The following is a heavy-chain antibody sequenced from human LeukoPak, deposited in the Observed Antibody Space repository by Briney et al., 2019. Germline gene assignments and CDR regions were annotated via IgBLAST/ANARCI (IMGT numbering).Heavy chain of an antibody. CDR1: GFTFVDYG. CDR3: ARDRLGPSFSVSHFDL. CDR2: INYNGAIT. D-gene: IGHD3-3*02. V-gene: IGHV3-20*04. J-gene: IGHJ4*02. Sequence: GGSLRLSCATSGFTFVDYGLSWVRRAPGKGLEWLCAINYNGAITDYADSVKGRFTISRDNAKTSLYLRMDSLRAEDTALYYCARDRLGPSFSVSHFDLWGQGTLVTVSS.